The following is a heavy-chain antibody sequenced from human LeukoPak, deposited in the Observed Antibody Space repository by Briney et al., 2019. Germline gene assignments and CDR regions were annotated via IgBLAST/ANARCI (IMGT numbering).Heavy chain of an antibody. CDR1: GFTFSTYG. CDR2: ISYDGSNK. J-gene: IGHJ1*01. CDR3: AKGKGIPAAIPGYFQD. D-gene: IGHD2-2*02. V-gene: IGHV3-30*18. Sequence: PGGSLRLSCAASGFTFSTYGMHWVRQAPGKGLEWVAVISYDGSNKDYVGSVKGRFTISRDSSKNTLYLQMNSLRAEDTAVYYCAKGKGIPAAIPGYFQDWGQGTLVTVSS.